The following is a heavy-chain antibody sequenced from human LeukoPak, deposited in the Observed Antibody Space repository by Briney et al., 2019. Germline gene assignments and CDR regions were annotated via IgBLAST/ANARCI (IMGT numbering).Heavy chain of an antibody. V-gene: IGHV1-8*01. CDR3: ARELYYYGSGSNEFDY. D-gene: IGHD3-10*01. J-gene: IGHJ4*02. Sequence: ASVKVSCKASGYTFTSYDINWVRQATGQGLEWMGWMNPNSGNTGYAQKFQGRVTMTRNTSISTAYMELSSLRSEDTAVYYCARELYYYGSGSNEFDYWGQGTLVIVSS. CDR1: GYTFTSYD. CDR2: MNPNSGNT.